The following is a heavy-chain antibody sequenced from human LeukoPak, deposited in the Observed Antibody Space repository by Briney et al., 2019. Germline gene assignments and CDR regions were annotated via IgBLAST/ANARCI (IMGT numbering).Heavy chain of an antibody. V-gene: IGHV3-33*08. J-gene: IGHJ4*02. CDR2: IWYDGSNK. CDR3: ARAGATYYYDSSGYYYDY. CDR1: GFTFSSYG. Sequence: PGGSLRLSCAASGFTFSSYGMHWVRQAPGKGLEWVAVIWYDGSNKYYADSVKGRFTISRDNSKNTLYLQMNSLRAEDTAVYYCARAGATYYYDSSGYYYDYWGQGTLVTVSS. D-gene: IGHD3-22*01.